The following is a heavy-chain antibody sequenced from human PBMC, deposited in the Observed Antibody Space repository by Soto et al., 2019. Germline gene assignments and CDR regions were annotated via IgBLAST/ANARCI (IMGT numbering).Heavy chain of an antibody. Sequence: QVQLVQSGAEVKKPGSSVKVSCKASGGTFSSYAVSWVRQAPGQGLEWMGGILPISGTPNYAQRFQGRVTIIADESTSTVYMESSSLRSEDTAVYYCASDGEMATPLYWGQGTLVTVSS. CDR1: GGTFSSYA. J-gene: IGHJ4*02. CDR3: ASDGEMATPLY. D-gene: IGHD5-12*01. CDR2: ILPISGTP. V-gene: IGHV1-69*12.